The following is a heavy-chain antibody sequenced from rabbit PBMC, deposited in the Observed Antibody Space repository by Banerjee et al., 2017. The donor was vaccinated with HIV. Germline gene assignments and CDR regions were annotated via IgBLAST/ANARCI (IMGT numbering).Heavy chain of an antibody. CDR2: IDPLFGST. CDR3: VRDQAGYAGYGPYYFNL. D-gene: IGHD7-1*01. Sequence: QEQLVESGGGLVQPGGSLTLTCKASGFDFSSYGVSWVRQAPGKGLEWIGYIDPLFGSTYYANWVNGRFTISRHNAQNTLYLQLSSLTAADTATYFCVRDQAGYAGYGPYYFNLWGPGTLVTVS. V-gene: IGHV1S47*01. J-gene: IGHJ4*01. CDR1: GFDFSSYG.